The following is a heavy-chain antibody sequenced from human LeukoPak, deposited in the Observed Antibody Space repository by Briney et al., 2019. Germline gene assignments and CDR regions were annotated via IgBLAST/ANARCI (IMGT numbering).Heavy chain of an antibody. CDR1: GFTFSSYS. J-gene: IGHJ3*02. Sequence: GGSLRLSCAASGFTFSSYSMNWVRQAPGKGLEWVSSISSSSSYIYYADSVKGRFTISRDNAKNSLYLQMNSLRAEDTAVYYCARGKRGYSYGHDAFDIWGQGTMVTVSS. CDR2: ISSSSSYI. CDR3: ARGKRGYSYGHDAFDI. V-gene: IGHV3-21*01. D-gene: IGHD5-18*01.